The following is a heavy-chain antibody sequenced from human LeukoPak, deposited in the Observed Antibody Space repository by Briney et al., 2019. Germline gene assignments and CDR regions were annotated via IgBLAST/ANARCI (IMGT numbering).Heavy chain of an antibody. V-gene: IGHV4-59*08. CDR2: IYYPGRT. CDR3: ARQMLRGDPSSLDY. J-gene: IGHJ4*02. D-gene: IGHD3-10*01. Sequence: SETLSLTCSVSGGSISNHYWSWIRQPPGKGLEWIGYIYYPGRTNQNPSLKSRVTISMDTSKNQFSLKLSSVTAADTAVYYCARQMLRGDPSSLDYWGQGTLVTVSS. CDR1: GGSISNHY.